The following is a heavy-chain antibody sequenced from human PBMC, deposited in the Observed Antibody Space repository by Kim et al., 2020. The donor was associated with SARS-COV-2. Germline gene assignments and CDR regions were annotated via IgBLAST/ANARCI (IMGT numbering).Heavy chain of an antibody. CDR3: ARDTPSSGSSLYYFDY. D-gene: IGHD3-10*01. CDR1: GYTFTSYG. J-gene: IGHJ4*02. Sequence: ASVKVSCKASGYTFTSYGISWVRQAPGQGLEWMGWISAYNGNTNYAQKLQGRVTMTTDTSTSTAYMELRSLRSDDTAVYYCARDTPSSGSSLYYFDYWGQGTLVTVSS. V-gene: IGHV1-18*04. CDR2: ISAYNGNT.